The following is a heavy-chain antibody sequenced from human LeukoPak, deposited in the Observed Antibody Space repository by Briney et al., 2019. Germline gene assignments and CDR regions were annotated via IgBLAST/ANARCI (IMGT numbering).Heavy chain of an antibody. V-gene: IGHV3-74*03. Sequence: GGSLRLSCAASGFTFSTYWMHWVRQAPGKGLVWVARIGPEGTTTAYADSVKGRFTIPRDNAKNALFLQMNSLSAEDTAVYYCARDLDWILFDYWGQGTLVTVSS. CDR3: ARDLDWILFDY. J-gene: IGHJ4*02. D-gene: IGHD3-9*01. CDR2: IGPEGTTT. CDR1: GFTFSTYW.